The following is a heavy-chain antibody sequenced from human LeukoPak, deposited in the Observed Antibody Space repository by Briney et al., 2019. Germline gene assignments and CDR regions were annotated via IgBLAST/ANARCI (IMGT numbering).Heavy chain of an antibody. CDR2: ISAYT. V-gene: IGHV1-18*01. J-gene: IGHJ4*02. CDR1: GYTFTSYG. D-gene: IGHD4-11*01. CDR3: ARTLWYSNYAPFDY. Sequence: ASVKVSCKASGYTFTSYGISWVRQAPGQGLEWMGWISAYTNYAQKFQGRVTITRNTSISTAYMELSSLRSEDTAVYYCARTLWYSNYAPFDYWGQGTLVTVSS.